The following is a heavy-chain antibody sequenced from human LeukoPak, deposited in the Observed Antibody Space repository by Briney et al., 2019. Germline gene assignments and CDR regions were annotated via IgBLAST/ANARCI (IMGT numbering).Heavy chain of an antibody. V-gene: IGHV1-2*02. Sequence: ASVKVSCKASGYTFTGYYMHWVRRAPGQGLEWMGWINPNSGGTNYAQKFQGRVTMTRDTSISTAYMELSRLRSDDTAVYYCARGLGKLVGTTCWGQGTLVTVSS. J-gene: IGHJ4*02. CDR2: INPNSGGT. CDR1: GYTFTGYY. D-gene: IGHD1-1*01. CDR3: ARGLGKLVGTTC.